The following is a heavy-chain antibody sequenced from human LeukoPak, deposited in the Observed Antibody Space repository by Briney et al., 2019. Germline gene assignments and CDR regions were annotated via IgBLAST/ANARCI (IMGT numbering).Heavy chain of an antibody. Sequence: GGSLRLSCAAYGFTFSSYWMSWVRQAPGKGLEWVANIKEDGSEKYYVDSVKGRFTISRDNAKNSLYLQMNSLRAEDTAVYYCAKDSKAVPAATDLYYYYMDVWGKGTTVTVSS. CDR2: IKEDGSEK. V-gene: IGHV3-7*01. J-gene: IGHJ6*03. D-gene: IGHD2-2*01. CDR3: AKDSKAVPAATDLYYYYMDV. CDR1: GFTFSSYW.